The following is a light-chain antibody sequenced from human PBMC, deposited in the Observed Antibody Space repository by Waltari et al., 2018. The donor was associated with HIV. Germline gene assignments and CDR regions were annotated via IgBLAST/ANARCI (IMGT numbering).Light chain of an antibody. J-gene: IGLJ2*01. V-gene: IGLV1-40*01. CDR2: ANF. CDR3: QSFDSSLTTSGVI. CDR1: SSNIGAGYD. Sequence: QSVLTQPPSVSGAPGQRVTISCTGSSSNIGAGYDVHWYQQLPGTAPKLLIYANFRRPSWVPDRCSGSKSGASAALASTELQAEDEAHYGCQSFDSSLTTSGVIFGGGTKLTGL.